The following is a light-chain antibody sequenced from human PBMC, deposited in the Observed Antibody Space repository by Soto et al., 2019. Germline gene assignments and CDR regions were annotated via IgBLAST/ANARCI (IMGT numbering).Light chain of an antibody. CDR3: HQSFTILPT. CDR1: QDISTS. Sequence: DIQMTQSPSSLSASLGDRVTITCRASQDISTSLSWLQQKPGRAPKVVISAASTLQGDVPSRFSGSGSGTDFTLTITGLQHDDFATYYCHQSFTILPTFGGGTRLEI. V-gene: IGKV1-39*01. CDR2: AAS. J-gene: IGKJ4*01.